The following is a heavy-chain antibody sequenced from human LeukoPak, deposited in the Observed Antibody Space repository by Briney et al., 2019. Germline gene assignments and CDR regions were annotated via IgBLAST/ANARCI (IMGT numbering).Heavy chain of an antibody. CDR3: ARGGNRFGGFYFDY. Sequence: SQTLSLTCTVSADPLSSGGHYWAWIRQFPGKGLESIGFIHHSGRSRHNPSLKDRVAISVDTSRKQFALKLSSVTASDTAMYYCARGGNRFGGFYFDYWGQGIQVIVSS. CDR1: ADPLSSGGHY. V-gene: IGHV4-31*03. D-gene: IGHD3-10*01. J-gene: IGHJ4*02. CDR2: IHHSGRS.